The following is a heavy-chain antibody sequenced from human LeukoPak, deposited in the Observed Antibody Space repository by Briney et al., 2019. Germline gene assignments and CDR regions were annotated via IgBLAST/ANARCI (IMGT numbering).Heavy chain of an antibody. J-gene: IGHJ4*02. D-gene: IGHD5-24*01. Sequence: SETLSLTCTVAGGSFSSAEYYWNWIRQPPGEGLEWIGYISTSGSTYYNPSLKSRVAILLDTSKNQFSLKLSSVTAADTAVYYCARHRWLQSPFDYWGQGTLVTVSS. CDR2: ISTSGST. CDR1: GGSFSSAEYY. CDR3: ARHRWLQSPFDY. V-gene: IGHV4-30-4*01.